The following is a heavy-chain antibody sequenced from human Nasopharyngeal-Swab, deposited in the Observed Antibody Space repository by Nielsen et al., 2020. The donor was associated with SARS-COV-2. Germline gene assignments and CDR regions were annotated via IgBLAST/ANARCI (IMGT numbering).Heavy chain of an antibody. Sequence: GESLKISCKGSGYSFTSYWISWVRQMPGKGLEWMGRIDPSDSDTRYSPSFQGQVTISADKSISTAYLQWSSLKASDTAMYYCARLQFLNYYGSGSYSIGGFDYWGQGTLVTVSS. D-gene: IGHD3-10*01. V-gene: IGHV5-51*01. CDR1: GYSFTSYW. J-gene: IGHJ4*02. CDR2: IDPSDSDT. CDR3: ARLQFLNYYGSGSYSIGGFDY.